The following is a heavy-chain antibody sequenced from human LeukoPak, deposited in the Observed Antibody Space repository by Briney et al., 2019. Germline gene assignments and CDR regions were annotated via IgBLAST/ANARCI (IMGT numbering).Heavy chain of an antibody. Sequence: SETLSLTCTVSGGSISSYYWSWIRQPPGKGLEWIGYIYYSGSTNYNPSLKSRVTISVDTSKNQFSLKLSSVTAADTAVYYCARDLSGSYYNYYYYYMDVWGKGTTVTVSS. V-gene: IGHV4-59*01. D-gene: IGHD1-26*01. CDR1: GGSISSYY. J-gene: IGHJ6*03. CDR2: IYYSGST. CDR3: ARDLSGSYYNYYYYYMDV.